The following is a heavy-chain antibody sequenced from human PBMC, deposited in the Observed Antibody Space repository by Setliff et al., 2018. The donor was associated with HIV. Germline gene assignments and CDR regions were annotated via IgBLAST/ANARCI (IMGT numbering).Heavy chain of an antibody. J-gene: IGHJ3*02. CDR2: IYPGDSDT. CDR3: ARVVAGKSSTDGFDI. CDR1: GYSFTTYW. D-gene: IGHD6-19*01. Sequence: GESLKISCQGSGYSFTTYWIGWVRQLPGKGLECMGIIYPGDSDTRYSPSFRGQVTISADKSISTAYLQWSSLRASETAMYYCARVVAGKSSTDGFDIWGQGTMVTVSS. V-gene: IGHV5-51*01.